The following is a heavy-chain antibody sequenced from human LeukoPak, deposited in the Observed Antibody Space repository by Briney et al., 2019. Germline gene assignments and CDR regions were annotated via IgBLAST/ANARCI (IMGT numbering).Heavy chain of an antibody. CDR3: AREGTYYYDSRGYPDY. CDR2: IWYDGSNK. J-gene: IGHJ4*02. CDR1: GFTFSSYG. Sequence: PGGSLRLSCAASGFTFSSYGMHWVRQAPGKGLEWVAVIWYDGSNKYYADSVKGRFTISRDNSKNTLYLQMNSLRAEDTAVYYCAREGTYYYDSRGYPDYWGQGTLVTVSS. D-gene: IGHD3-22*01. V-gene: IGHV3-33*01.